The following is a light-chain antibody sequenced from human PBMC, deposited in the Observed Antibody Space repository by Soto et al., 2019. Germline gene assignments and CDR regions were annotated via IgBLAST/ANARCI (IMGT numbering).Light chain of an antibody. V-gene: IGKV3-20*01. CDR2: GAS. J-gene: IGKJ1*01. Sequence: EIVMTQSPATPAVSPGERAPLSCRASQSVSSSYLAWYQQKPGQAPRLLIYGASSRATGIPDRFSGSGSGTDFTLTISRLEPEDFAVYYCQQYGSSPWTFGQGTKVDIK. CDR1: QSVSSSY. CDR3: QQYGSSPWT.